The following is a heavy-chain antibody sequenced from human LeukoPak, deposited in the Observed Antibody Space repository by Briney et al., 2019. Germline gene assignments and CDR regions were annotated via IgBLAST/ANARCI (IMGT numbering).Heavy chain of an antibody. D-gene: IGHD1-26*01. CDR3: AKRGYSGNYFDS. J-gene: IGHJ4*02. CDR1: GFTFSSYA. CDR2: ISGSGGTT. V-gene: IGHV3-23*01. Sequence: GGSLRLSCAAPGFTFSSYAMSWVRQAPGRGLEWVSAISGSGGTTYYADSVKGRFTISRDNSKNTLYLQMNSLRAEDTAVYYCAKRGYSGNYFDSWGQGTLVTVSS.